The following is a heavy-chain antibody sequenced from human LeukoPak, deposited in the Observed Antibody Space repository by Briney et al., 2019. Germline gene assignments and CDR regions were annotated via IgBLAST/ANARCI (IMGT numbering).Heavy chain of an antibody. Sequence: SETLSLTCAVSGGSVSSSKYLWGWIRQPPGKELEWIGSISYSGNTDYNPSLKSRATLSVDTSKSQFSLKLTSVTAADSAVYYCAGLGVMVLVYQSESWGQGTPVTVSS. D-gene: IGHD2-8*01. J-gene: IGHJ1*01. V-gene: IGHV4-39*07. CDR1: GGSVSSSKYL. CDR3: AGLGVMVLVYQSES. CDR2: ISYSGNT.